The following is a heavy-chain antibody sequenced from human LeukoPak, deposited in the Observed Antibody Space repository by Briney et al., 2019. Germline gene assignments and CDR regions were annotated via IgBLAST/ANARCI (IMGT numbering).Heavy chain of an antibody. CDR1: GFTFSSFG. CDR2: ITGSGDYT. V-gene: IGHV3-23*01. D-gene: IGHD3-22*01. Sequence: GGSLRLSCVASGFTFSSFGMHWVRQTPGKGLECVSSITGSGDYTYYIDSVKGRFTISRDNSKNILYLQMSSLRGEDTALYYCAKDGLYYDGSAHVYYFDYWGQGTLVAVSS. CDR3: AKDGLYYDGSAHVYYFDY. J-gene: IGHJ4*02.